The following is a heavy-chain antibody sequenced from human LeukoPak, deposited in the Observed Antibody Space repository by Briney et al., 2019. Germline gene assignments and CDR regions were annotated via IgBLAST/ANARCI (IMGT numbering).Heavy chain of an antibody. CDR3: ARWAGDYDYVWGSYPVDY. V-gene: IGHV4-39*01. J-gene: IGHJ4*02. CDR1: GGSISSSSYY. Sequence: SETLSLTCTVSGGSISSSSYYWGWIRQPPGKGLEWIGSIYYSGSTYYNPSLKSRVTISVDTSKNQFSLKLSSVTAADTAVYYCARWAGDYDYVWGSYPVDYWGQGTLVTVSS. D-gene: IGHD3-16*01. CDR2: IYYSGST.